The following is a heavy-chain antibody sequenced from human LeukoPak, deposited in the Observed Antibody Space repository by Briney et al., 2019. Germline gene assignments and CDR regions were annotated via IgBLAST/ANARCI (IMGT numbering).Heavy chain of an antibody. V-gene: IGHV3-23*01. CDR3: AKRRDGYNNGAFDI. CDR1: ELTFSNYA. J-gene: IGHJ3*02. D-gene: IGHD5-24*01. Sequence: PGGSLRLSCVAFELTFSNYAMSWVRQAPGKGLEWVSGISGSGDGTYYADSVKGRFTISRDNSKNTLYMQMNSLRADDTAVYYCAKRRDGYNNGAFDIWGQGTMVIVSS. CDR2: ISGSGDGT.